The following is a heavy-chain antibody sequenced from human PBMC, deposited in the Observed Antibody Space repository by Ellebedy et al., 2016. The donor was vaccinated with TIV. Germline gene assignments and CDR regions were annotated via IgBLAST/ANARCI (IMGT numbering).Heavy chain of an antibody. V-gene: IGHV2-5*01. J-gene: IGHJ4*02. CDR1: GFSLTTSEVL. CDR2: IFGNDDK. Sequence: SGPTLVKPTQTLTLTCTFSGFSLTTSEVLVGWVRQPPGKALEWLAFIFGNDDKRYSPSLKSRLTITKDTSKNQVVLTMTHMDPVDTATYYCAHRTSVTAIDYWGQGTLVTVSS. CDR3: AHRTSVTAIDY. D-gene: IGHD4-17*01.